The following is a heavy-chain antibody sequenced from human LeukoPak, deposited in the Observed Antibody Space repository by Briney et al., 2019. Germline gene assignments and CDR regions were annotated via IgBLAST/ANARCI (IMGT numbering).Heavy chain of an antibody. V-gene: IGHV1-18*04. CDR1: GYTFTGYY. D-gene: IGHD4-17*01. CDR3: ARDPTPSDGDYPPDHFDY. Sequence: GASVKVSCEASGYTFTGYYIHWVRQAPGQGLEWMGWINTYNGNTNYAPKLHGRVTMTTDTPTSTAYMELRSLRFDDTAIYYCARDPTPSDGDYPPDHFDYWGQGTLVTVSS. CDR2: INTYNGNT. J-gene: IGHJ4*02.